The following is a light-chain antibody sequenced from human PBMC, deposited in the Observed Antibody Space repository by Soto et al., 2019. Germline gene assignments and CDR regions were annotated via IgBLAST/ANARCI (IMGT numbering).Light chain of an antibody. CDR1: QNVGRN. CDR3: QQYNEWPS. V-gene: IGKV3-15*01. CDR2: GAS. Sequence: EIVMTQSPGTLSVSPGERATLSCRASQNVGRNLAWYQQKPGQAPRLLIYGASTRAAAIPARFSGRGSGTEFTLTISSLQSADSAVYYCQQYNEWPSFGQGTKVDIK. J-gene: IGKJ1*01.